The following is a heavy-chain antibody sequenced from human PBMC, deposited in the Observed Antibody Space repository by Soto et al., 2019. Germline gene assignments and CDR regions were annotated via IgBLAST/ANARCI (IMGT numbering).Heavy chain of an antibody. D-gene: IGHD2-8*01. CDR2: ISSSGSTI. J-gene: IGHJ6*02. CDR1: GFTFSSYE. Sequence: GGSLRLSCAASGFTFSSYEMNWVRQAPGKGPEWVSYISSSGSTIYYADSVKGRFTISRDNAKNSLYLQMNSLRAEDTAVYYCARVRLVYASYYSGMDVWGQGTTVTVSS. V-gene: IGHV3-48*03. CDR3: ARVRLVYASYYSGMDV.